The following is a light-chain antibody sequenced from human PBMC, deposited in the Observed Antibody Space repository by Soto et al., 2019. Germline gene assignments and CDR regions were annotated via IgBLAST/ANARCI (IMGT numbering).Light chain of an antibody. CDR3: AAWDASLNGRV. V-gene: IGLV1-44*01. CDR1: SSSIGSNT. J-gene: IGLJ2*01. Sequence: QSVLTQPPSASGTPGQRVTISCSGSSSSIGSNTVNWYQQLPGTAPKHLIYGHNQRPSGVPDRFSGSKSGTSASLAISGLQSEDEADYYCAAWDASLNGRVFGGGTKLTVL. CDR2: GHN.